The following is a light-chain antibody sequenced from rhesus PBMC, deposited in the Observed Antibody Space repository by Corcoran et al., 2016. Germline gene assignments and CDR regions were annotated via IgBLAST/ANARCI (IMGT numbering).Light chain of an antibody. Sequence: QVILTQSPATLSLSPGERATLSCRASQSVSIYLAWYQQKPGQAPRLLIYGASSRATGLPDRFSGSGSGNDFTLTSSSLEPEDVGVYHCYQHISGDPWTFGQGTKVEIK. CDR3: YQHISGDPWT. CDR2: GAS. CDR1: QSVSIY. J-gene: IGKJ1*01. V-gene: IGKV3-10*01.